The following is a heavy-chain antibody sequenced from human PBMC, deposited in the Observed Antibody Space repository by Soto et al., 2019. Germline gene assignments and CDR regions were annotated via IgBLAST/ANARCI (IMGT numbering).Heavy chain of an antibody. V-gene: IGHV3-13*05. CDR2: ISAAGDP. J-gene: IGHJ6*02. Sequence: EVQLVESGGGLVQPGWSLRLSCEASGFTFRNYDMPWVRQGTGKGLEWVSGISAAGDPDYADSVEGRFTISRENAQNSFFLQMNSLRVGDTAVYYCARTARDFYGLDVWGQGRTVIVSS. CDR3: ARTARDFYGLDV. CDR1: GFTFRNYD. D-gene: IGHD2-21*02.